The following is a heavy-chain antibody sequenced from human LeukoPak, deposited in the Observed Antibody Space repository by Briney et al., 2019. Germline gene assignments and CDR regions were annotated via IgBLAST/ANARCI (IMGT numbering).Heavy chain of an antibody. D-gene: IGHD3-10*01. CDR2: IYSGGST. Sequence: GGSLRLSCAASGFIVSNNYINWVRQAPGEGLEWVSVIYSGGSTYYADSVKGRFTISRDSSKNTLYLQMNSLRAEDTAVYYCAREKFGGMDVWGQGTTVTVSS. J-gene: IGHJ6*02. CDR1: GFIVSNNY. CDR3: AREKFGGMDV. V-gene: IGHV3-66*01.